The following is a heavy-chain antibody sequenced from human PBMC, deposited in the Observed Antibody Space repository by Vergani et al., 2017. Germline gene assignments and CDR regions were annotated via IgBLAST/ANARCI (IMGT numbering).Heavy chain of an antibody. V-gene: IGHV4-4*03. J-gene: IGHJ6*02. CDR1: SGSISSSHW. CDR2: IYHSGIT. CDR3: ARGLSTYYYFYGLDF. D-gene: IGHD3-16*01. Sequence: QVQLQESGPGLVKPPGTLSLTCAVSSGSISSSHWWTWVRQPPGKGLEWIGEIYHSGITNYNPSLKSRVTISGDKSKNQFSLRLSSVTAADTAVYYCARGLSTYYYFYGLDFWGQGTTVTVSS.